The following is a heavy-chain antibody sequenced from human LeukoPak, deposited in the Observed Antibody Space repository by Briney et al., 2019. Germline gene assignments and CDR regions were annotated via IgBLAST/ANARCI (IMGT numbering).Heavy chain of an antibody. CDR3: ASRPPSETYFAVFDY. J-gene: IGHJ4*02. V-gene: IGHV3-23*01. Sequence: PGGSLRLSCVASGLTFSSHAMIWVRQTPGKGLEWVSGITGSGGTTYHADSVKGRFTISRDNSKNTLYLQMNNLRAEDTAVYYCASRPPSETYFAVFDYWGQGTLVTVSS. CDR1: GLTFSSHA. CDR2: ITGSGGTT. D-gene: IGHD1-26*01.